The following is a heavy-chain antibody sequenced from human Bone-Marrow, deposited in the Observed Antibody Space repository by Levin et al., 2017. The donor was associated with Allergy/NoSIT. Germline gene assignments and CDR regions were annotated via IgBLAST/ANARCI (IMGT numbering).Heavy chain of an antibody. CDR1: GYTFTNYY. Sequence: GESLKISCKASGYTFTNYYIHRVRQAPGQGLEWMGMINPSGGGASYAQKVQGRVTMTRDTSTSTVTMELSSLRSDDTAVYYCARERSEVAGREYFLHWGQGSLVTVSS. CDR3: ARERSEVAGREYFLH. D-gene: IGHD5-12*01. CDR2: INPSGGGA. J-gene: IGHJ1*01. V-gene: IGHV1-46*01.